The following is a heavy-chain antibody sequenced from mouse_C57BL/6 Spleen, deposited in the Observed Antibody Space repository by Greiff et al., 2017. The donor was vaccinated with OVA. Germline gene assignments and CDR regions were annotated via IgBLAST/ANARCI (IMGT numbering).Heavy chain of an antibody. CDR1: GYSITSGYY. V-gene: IGHV3-6*01. J-gene: IGHJ2*01. Sequence: DVQLVESGPGLVKPSQSLSLTCSVTGYSITSGYYWNWIRQFPGNKLEWMGYISYDGSNNYNPSLKNRISITRDTSKNQFFLKLNSVTTEDTATYYCARDRGRGIDYWGQGTTLTVSS. CDR2: ISYDGSN. D-gene: IGHD3-3*01. CDR3: ARDRGRGIDY.